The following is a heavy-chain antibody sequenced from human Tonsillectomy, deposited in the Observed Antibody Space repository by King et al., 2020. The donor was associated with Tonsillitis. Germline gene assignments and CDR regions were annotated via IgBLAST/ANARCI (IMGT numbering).Heavy chain of an antibody. CDR1: GGSISSSSYY. J-gene: IGHJ5*02. CDR3: ARWYSSGWYWFDP. V-gene: IGHV4-39*01. D-gene: IGHD6-19*01. CDR2: IYYSGST. Sequence: QLQESGPGLVKPSETLSLTCTVSGGSISSSSYYWGWIRQPPGKGLEWIGSIYYSGSTYYNPSLKSRVTISVDTSKNQFSLKLSSVTAADTAVYYCARWYSSGWYWFDPWGQGTLVTVSS.